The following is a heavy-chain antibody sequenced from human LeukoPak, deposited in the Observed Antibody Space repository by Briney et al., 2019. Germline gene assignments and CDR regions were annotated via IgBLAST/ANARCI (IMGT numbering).Heavy chain of an antibody. CDR1: GLTFSSYW. J-gene: IGHJ4*02. D-gene: IGHD1-26*01. Sequence: PGGSLRLSCAASGLTFSSYWMLWVRQAPGKGLVWVSRLHSDGSSTAYADSVKGRFTISRDNAKNTLYLQMNSLSAEDTAIYYCAKDLGGTSNYWGQGTLVTVSS. V-gene: IGHV3-74*03. CDR2: LHSDGSST. CDR3: AKDLGGTSNY.